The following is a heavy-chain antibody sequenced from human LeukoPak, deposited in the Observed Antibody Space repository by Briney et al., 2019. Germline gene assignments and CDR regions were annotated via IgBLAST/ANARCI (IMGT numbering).Heavy chain of an antibody. J-gene: IGHJ3*02. Sequence: GESLKISCKGSGYSFTSYWIGWVRQMPGKGLQWMGLIYPGDSDIRYSPSFQGQVTISADKSISTAYLQWSSLKASDTAMYYCARCRGYDFWSGFHAFDIWGQGTMVTVSS. CDR1: GYSFTSYW. CDR2: IYPGDSDI. V-gene: IGHV5-51*01. D-gene: IGHD3-3*01. CDR3: ARCRGYDFWSGFHAFDI.